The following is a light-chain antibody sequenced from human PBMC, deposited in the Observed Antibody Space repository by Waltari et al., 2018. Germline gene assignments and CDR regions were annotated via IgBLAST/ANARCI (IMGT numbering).Light chain of an antibody. Sequence: TQDPAVSVAVGRTVRITCQGDSLRSYHASWYQQRPGQAPKLLIYDQNNRPSGVPGRFSGSSSDNTASLTITGAQAEDEAYYYCHSRDASGVGGAFGGGTKLTVL. CDR1: SLRSYH. V-gene: IGLV3-19*01. J-gene: IGLJ2*01. CDR3: HSRDASGVGGA. CDR2: DQN.